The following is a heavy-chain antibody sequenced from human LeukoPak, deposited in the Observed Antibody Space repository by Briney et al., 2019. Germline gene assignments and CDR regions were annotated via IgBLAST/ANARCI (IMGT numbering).Heavy chain of an antibody. Sequence: SETLSLTCAVYGGSFSGYYWSWIRQPPGKGLEWIGGINHSGSTNYNPSLKSRVTISVDTSKNQFSLKLSSVTAADTAVYYCARGAFSGWELLLSPLHFDYWGQGTLVTVSS. CDR1: GGSFSGYY. D-gene: IGHD2-15*01. CDR2: INHSGST. CDR3: ARGAFSGWELLLSPLHFDY. J-gene: IGHJ4*02. V-gene: IGHV4-34*01.